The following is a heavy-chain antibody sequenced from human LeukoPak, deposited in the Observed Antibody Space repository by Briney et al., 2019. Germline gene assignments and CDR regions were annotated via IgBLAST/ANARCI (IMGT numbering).Heavy chain of an antibody. J-gene: IGHJ4*02. D-gene: IGHD3-22*01. Sequence: SETLSLTCTVSGGSISSYYWSWIRQPPGKGLEWIGYIYYSGSTNYNPSLKSRVTISVDTSKNQFSLKLSSVTAADTAVYYCARDYYYDSSGQPVRVDYWGQGTLVTVSS. CDR3: ARDYYYDSSGQPVRVDY. CDR1: GGSISSYY. CDR2: IYYSGST. V-gene: IGHV4-59*01.